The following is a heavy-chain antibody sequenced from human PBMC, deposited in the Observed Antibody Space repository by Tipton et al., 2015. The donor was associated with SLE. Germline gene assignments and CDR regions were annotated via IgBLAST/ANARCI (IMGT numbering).Heavy chain of an antibody. Sequence: LRLSCTVSGGSISSGDYYWSWIRQPPGKGLEWIGYIYYSGSTNYNPSLKSRVTISVDTSKNQFSLKLSSVTAADTAVYYCARDRRFIDYWGQGTLVTVSS. CDR1: GGSISSGDYY. D-gene: IGHD3-16*02. CDR3: ARDRRFIDY. J-gene: IGHJ4*02. CDR2: IYYSGST. V-gene: IGHV4-61*08.